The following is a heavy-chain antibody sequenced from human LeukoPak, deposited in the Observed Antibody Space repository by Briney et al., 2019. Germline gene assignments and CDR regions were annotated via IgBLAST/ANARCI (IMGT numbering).Heavy chain of an antibody. Sequence: PSETLSLTCAVYGESFSGYFWSWIRQSPGKGLEWIGDINHSGSTNYIPSLKSRVTISVDTSKNQFSLKLSSVTAADTAVYYCARGAYGDYVGDAFDIWGQGTMVTVSS. CDR3: ARGAYGDYVGDAFDI. D-gene: IGHD4-17*01. CDR2: INHSGST. V-gene: IGHV4-34*01. CDR1: GESFSGYF. J-gene: IGHJ3*02.